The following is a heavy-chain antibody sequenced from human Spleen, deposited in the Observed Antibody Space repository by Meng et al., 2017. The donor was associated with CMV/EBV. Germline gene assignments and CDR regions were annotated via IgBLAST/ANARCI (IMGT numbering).Heavy chain of an antibody. D-gene: IGHD6-13*01. V-gene: IGHV4-34*01. CDR3: ARGGKQKLVRNWYFDL. CDR1: GGSFSFYY. J-gene: IGHJ2*01. CDR2: INHSGST. Sequence: GSLRLSCAVYGGSFSFYYWSWIRQPPGKGLEWIGEINHSGSTNYNPSLKSRVTISVDTSKNKFSLKLSSVTAADTAVYYCARGGKQKLVRNWYFDLWGRGTLVTVSS.